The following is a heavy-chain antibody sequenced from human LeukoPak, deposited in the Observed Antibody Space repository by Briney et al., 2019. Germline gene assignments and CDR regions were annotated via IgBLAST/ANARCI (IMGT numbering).Heavy chain of an antibody. V-gene: IGHV1-2*02. CDR3: AREWERGSGAFDI. CDR2: INPNSGGT. Sequence: ASVKVSCKASGYTFTGYYMHWVRQAPGQGLEWMGWINPNSGGTNYAQKFQGRVTMTRDTSISTAYMELSRLRSDDTAVYYCAREWERGSGAFDIWGQGTMVTVSS. J-gene: IGHJ3*02. CDR1: GYTFTGYY. D-gene: IGHD1-1*01.